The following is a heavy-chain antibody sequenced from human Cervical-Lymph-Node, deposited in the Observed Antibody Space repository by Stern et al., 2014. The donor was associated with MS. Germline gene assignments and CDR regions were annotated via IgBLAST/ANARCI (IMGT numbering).Heavy chain of an antibody. V-gene: IGHV1-69*06. CDR2: IIRLFGTA. D-gene: IGHD6-19*01. CDR1: GGTFNSYA. Sequence: VQLVESGAEVLKPGSSVKVSCKAFGGTFNSYAISWVRQAPGKGLEWSGGIIRLFGTANYAQKYRGRVTITADKSTSTFYMELRSLRSEDAAVYYCASDIAVTGISPWGQGTLVTVSS. CDR3: ASDIAVTGISP. J-gene: IGHJ5*02.